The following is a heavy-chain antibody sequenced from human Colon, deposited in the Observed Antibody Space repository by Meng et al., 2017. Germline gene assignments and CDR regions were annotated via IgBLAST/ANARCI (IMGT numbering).Heavy chain of an antibody. CDR1: GGSFSGYY. Sequence: QVQLQQWGAGLLKPSETLSLTGAVYGGSFSGYYWSWIRQPPGKGLEWIGEINHSGSTNYNPSLKSRFTISVDTSKNQFSLKLKSVAAADTAVYYCARERDYYQDYWGQGTLVTVSS. D-gene: IGHD3-22*01. V-gene: IGHV4-34*01. J-gene: IGHJ4*02. CDR3: ARERDYYQDY. CDR2: INHSGST.